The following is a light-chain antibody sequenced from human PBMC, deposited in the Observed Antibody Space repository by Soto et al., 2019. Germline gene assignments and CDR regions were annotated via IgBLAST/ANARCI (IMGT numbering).Light chain of an antibody. J-gene: IGKJ5*01. Sequence: DIQMTQSPSSVSASVGDRVTITCRSSQIIGTWLAWYQQRPGKAPKLLTSSAFSLQSGVPSRFSGSASGPDFTLTINSLQPEDFATYFCQQANSSPITFGQGTQVEIK. V-gene: IGKV1-12*01. CDR2: SAF. CDR1: QIIGTW. CDR3: QQANSSPIT.